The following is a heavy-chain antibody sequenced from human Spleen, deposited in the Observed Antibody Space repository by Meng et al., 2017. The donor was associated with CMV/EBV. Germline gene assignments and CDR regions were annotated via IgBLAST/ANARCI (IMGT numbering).Heavy chain of an antibody. CDR1: GGSFGGYY. Sequence: YGGSFGGYYWSRTRQAPGKGLGWIGEINHSGSPHYNPSLKSRVTISVDTSKNQFSLKVSSVTAADTAVYYCARVSGQLLAWRGYFDYWGQGTLVTVSS. CDR3: ARVSGQLLAWRGYFDY. D-gene: IGHD6-6*01. CDR2: INHSGSP. V-gene: IGHV4-34*01. J-gene: IGHJ4*02.